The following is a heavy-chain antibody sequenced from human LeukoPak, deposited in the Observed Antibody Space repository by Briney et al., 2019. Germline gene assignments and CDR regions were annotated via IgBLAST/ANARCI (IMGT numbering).Heavy chain of an antibody. Sequence: GGSLRLSCAASGFTFSNYAMSWVRQAPGKGLEWVSTLSGTGGSTYYADSVKGRFTISRDNSKNTLYLQLNSLRAEDTAVYYCATSGNWGSPTHWGQGTLVIVSS. CDR3: ATSGNWGSPTH. CDR2: LSGTGGST. J-gene: IGHJ4*02. CDR1: GFTFSNYA. V-gene: IGHV3-23*01. D-gene: IGHD7-27*01.